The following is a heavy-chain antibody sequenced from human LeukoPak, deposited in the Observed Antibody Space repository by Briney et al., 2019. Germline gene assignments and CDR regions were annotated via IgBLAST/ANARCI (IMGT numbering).Heavy chain of an antibody. Sequence: PGGSLRLSCAASGFTFSDYYMSSIRQAPGKGLEWVSYISSSSSYTNYADSVKGRFTISRDNAKNSLYLQMNSLRAEDTAVYYCARSTTVGSSYFDYWGQGTLVTVSS. CDR2: ISSSSSYT. J-gene: IGHJ4*02. D-gene: IGHD1-26*01. V-gene: IGHV3-11*06. CDR1: GFTFSDYY. CDR3: ARSTTVGSSYFDY.